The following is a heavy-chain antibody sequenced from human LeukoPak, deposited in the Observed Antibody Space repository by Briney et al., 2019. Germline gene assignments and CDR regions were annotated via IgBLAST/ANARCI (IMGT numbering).Heavy chain of an antibody. V-gene: IGHV1-69*01. CDR2: IIPIFGTA. D-gene: IGHD6-13*01. Sequence: SVKVSCKASGGTFSSYAISWVRQAPGQGLEWMGGIIPIFGTANYAQKFQGRVTITADESTSTAYMELSSLRSENTAVYYCASRLAAAGTMVDHWGQGTLVTVSS. CDR1: GGTFSSYA. J-gene: IGHJ4*02. CDR3: ASRLAAAGTMVDH.